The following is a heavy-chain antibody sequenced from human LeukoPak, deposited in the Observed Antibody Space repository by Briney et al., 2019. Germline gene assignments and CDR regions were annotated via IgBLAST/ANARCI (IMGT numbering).Heavy chain of an antibody. V-gene: IGHV6-1*01. D-gene: IGHD7-27*01. CDR2: TYYRSKWYN. Sequence: SQTLSLTCAISGDSVSSNSAAWNWIRQSPSRGLEWLGRTYYRSKWYNDYAVSVKSRITINRDTSKNQFSLQLNSVTPEDTAVYYCARDRVKLGIKVGVAFDIWGQGTMVTVSS. CDR3: ARDRVKLGIKVGVAFDI. J-gene: IGHJ3*02. CDR1: GDSVSSNSAA.